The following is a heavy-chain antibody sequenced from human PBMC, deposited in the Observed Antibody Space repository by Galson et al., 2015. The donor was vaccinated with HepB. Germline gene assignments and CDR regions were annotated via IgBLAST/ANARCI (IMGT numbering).Heavy chain of an antibody. V-gene: IGHV6-1*01. Sequence: CAISGDSVSSNSAAWNWIRQSPSRGLERLGRTYYRSKWYNDYAVSVKSRITINPDTSKNQFSLQLNSVTPEDTAVYYCARAGNLYSSSWYRYYYYYGMDVWGQGTTVTVSS. CDR2: TYYRSKWYN. D-gene: IGHD6-13*01. CDR3: ARAGNLYSSSWYRYYYYYGMDV. J-gene: IGHJ6*02. CDR1: GDSVSSNSAA.